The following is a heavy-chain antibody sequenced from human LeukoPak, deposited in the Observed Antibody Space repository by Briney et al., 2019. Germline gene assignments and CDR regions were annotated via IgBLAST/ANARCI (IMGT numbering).Heavy chain of an antibody. Sequence: GRSLRLSCEASGFSFDNFAMDWVRQVPGKGLEWVSVISYDGKFQKYADSVKGRFTISRDNPKNTLYLQMNSLRLEDTAVYYCAIQGSGSIVNYYWGQGTLVTVSS. D-gene: IGHD1-26*01. CDR2: ISYDGKFQ. CDR3: AIQGSGSIVNYY. J-gene: IGHJ4*02. V-gene: IGHV3-30*03. CDR1: GFSFDNFA.